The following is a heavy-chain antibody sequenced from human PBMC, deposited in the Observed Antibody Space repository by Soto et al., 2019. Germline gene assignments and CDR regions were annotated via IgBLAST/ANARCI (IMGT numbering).Heavy chain of an antibody. Sequence: ASVKVSCKASGYTFTGYYMHWVRQAPGQGLEWMGWINPNSGGTNYAQKFQGGVTMTRDTSISTAYMELSRLRSDDTAVYYCARSLYGSGSYYLDNWFDPWGQGTLVTVSS. V-gene: IGHV1-2*02. CDR1: GYTFTGYY. CDR2: INPNSGGT. J-gene: IGHJ5*02. D-gene: IGHD3-10*01. CDR3: ARSLYGSGSYYLDNWFDP.